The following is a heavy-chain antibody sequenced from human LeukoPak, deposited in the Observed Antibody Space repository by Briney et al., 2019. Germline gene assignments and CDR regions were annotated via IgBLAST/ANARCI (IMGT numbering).Heavy chain of an antibody. V-gene: IGHV5-51*01. D-gene: IGHD5-24*01. CDR3: ARREDGYNQGYAY. CDR2: IYPGDSDT. Sequence: PGESXXXXXXGSGYSFTSYXXXXVXQXPGXGXXXMGIIYPGDSDTRYSPSFQGQVTISADKSISTAYLQWSSLKASDTAMYYCARREDGYNQGYAYWGQGTLVTVSS. CDR1: GYSFTSYX. J-gene: IGHJ4*02.